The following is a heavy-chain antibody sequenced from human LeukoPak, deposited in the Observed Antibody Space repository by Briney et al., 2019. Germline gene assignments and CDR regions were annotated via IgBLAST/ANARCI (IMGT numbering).Heavy chain of an antibody. CDR2: ISSSSSYI. V-gene: IGHV3-21*01. D-gene: IGHD4-17*01. Sequence: GGSLRLSCAASGFTFSSYSMNWVRQAPGKGLEWVSSISSSSSYIYYADSVKGRFTISRDDAKNSLYLQMNSLRAEDTAVYFCAREISYGDYPSGDAFDNWGQGTMVTVSS. CDR3: AREISYGDYPSGDAFDN. J-gene: IGHJ3*02. CDR1: GFTFSSYS.